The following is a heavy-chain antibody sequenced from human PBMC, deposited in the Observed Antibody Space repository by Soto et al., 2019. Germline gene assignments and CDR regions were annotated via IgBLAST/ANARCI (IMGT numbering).Heavy chain of an antibody. CDR3: ARGRVGSYASYYYGMDV. CDR2: ISRSGGA. Sequence: SETLSLTCAVSGGSFSGYYWNWIRQPPGKGLEWLGEISRSGGATYNPSLKGRVTMSVDTSKNQISLKLSSVTAADTAVYYCARGRVGSYASYYYGMDVWGQGTTVTVSS. CDR1: GGSFSGYY. D-gene: IGHD3-16*01. J-gene: IGHJ6*02. V-gene: IGHV4-34*01.